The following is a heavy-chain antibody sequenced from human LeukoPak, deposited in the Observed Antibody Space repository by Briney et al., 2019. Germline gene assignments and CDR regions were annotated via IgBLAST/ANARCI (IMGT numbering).Heavy chain of an antibody. Sequence: QPGGSLRLSCAASGFTFSSYGMHWVREARGKGVEGVAVIWYHVSNQYSPLPLKARFTISRDNSKTTLSLQVNSLRAEDTAVYYCAKDWYSSGWYYFVYWGQGTLVTVSS. J-gene: IGHJ4*02. CDR2: IWYHVSNQ. CDR1: GFTFSSYG. D-gene: IGHD6-19*01. CDR3: AKDWYSSGWYYFVY. V-gene: IGHV3-33*06.